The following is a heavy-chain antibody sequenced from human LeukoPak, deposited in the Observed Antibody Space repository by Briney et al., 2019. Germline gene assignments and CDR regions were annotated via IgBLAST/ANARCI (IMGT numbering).Heavy chain of an antibody. CDR1: GFTFSSYA. CDR3: ARDRPYYYDSSGYFSVHLNY. Sequence: PGGSLRLSCAASGFTFSSYAMHWVRQAPGKGLEWVAVISYDGSNKYYADSVKGRFTISRDNAKNSLYLQMNSLRAEDTAVYYCARDRPYYYDSSGYFSVHLNYWGQGTLVTVSS. D-gene: IGHD3-22*01. J-gene: IGHJ4*02. CDR2: ISYDGSNK. V-gene: IGHV3-30-3*01.